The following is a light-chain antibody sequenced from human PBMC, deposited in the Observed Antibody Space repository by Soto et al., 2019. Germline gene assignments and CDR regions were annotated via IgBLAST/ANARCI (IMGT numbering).Light chain of an antibody. Sequence: EIVLTQSPATLSLSPGERATLSCRASHNIASYLAWYQQKPGQAPSLLIYGASNRATGIPARFSGSGSGTDFTLSISSQEPEDFAVYYCQQRSDWPITFGQGTRLEIK. CDR3: QQRSDWPIT. V-gene: IGKV3-11*01. CDR1: HNIASY. J-gene: IGKJ5*01. CDR2: GAS.